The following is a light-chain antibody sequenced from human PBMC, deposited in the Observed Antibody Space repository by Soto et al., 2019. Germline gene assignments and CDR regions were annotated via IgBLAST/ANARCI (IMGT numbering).Light chain of an antibody. CDR1: SSDVGGYNY. CDR2: DVS. CDR3: CSYAGSYTL. Sequence: QSALTQPRSVSGSPGQSGTISCTGTSSDVGGYNYVSWYQQHPGKAPKLMIYDVSKRPSGVPDRFSGSKSGNTASLTISGLQAEDEADYYCCSYAGSYTLFGGGTQLTVL. V-gene: IGLV2-11*01. J-gene: IGLJ2*01.